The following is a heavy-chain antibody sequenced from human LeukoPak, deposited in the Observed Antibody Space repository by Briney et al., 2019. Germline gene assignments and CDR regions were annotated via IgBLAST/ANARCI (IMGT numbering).Heavy chain of an antibody. CDR2: IKYDGNEK. CDR1: GFTFSSYW. CDR3: VRESFSRGDFN. D-gene: IGHD7-27*01. Sequence: GGSLRLSCAASGFTFSSYWMNWVRQAPGKGLEWVATIKYDGNEKYYVDSVRGRFTISRDNAKNSLYLQMNSLTAEDTAVFYCVRESFSRGDFNWGQGTLVSVSS. V-gene: IGHV3-7*01. J-gene: IGHJ4*02.